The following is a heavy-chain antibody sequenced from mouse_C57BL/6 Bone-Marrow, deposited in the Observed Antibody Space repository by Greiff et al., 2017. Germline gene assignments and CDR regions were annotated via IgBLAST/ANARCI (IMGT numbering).Heavy chain of an antibody. CDR2: ISDGGSYT. J-gene: IGHJ4*01. V-gene: IGHV5-4*01. Sequence: EVQGVESGGGLVKPGGSLKLSCAASGFTFSSYAMSWVRQTPEKRLEWVATISDGGSYTYYPDNVKGRFTISRDNAKNNRDLQMSHLEADDTAMYYCARGVWLRDAMDYWGQGTAVTVSS. D-gene: IGHD2-2*01. CDR1: GFTFSSYA. CDR3: ARGVWLRDAMDY.